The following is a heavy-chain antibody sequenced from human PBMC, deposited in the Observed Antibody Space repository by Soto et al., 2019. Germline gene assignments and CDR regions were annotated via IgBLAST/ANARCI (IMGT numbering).Heavy chain of an antibody. CDR1: GGSFSGYY. Sequence: SETLSLTCAVYGGSFSGYYWSWIRQPPGKGLEWIGEINHSGSTNYNPSLKSRVTISVDTSKNQFSLKLSSVTAADTAVYYCARGYSSPDFQHWGQGTLVTVS. V-gene: IGHV4-34*01. CDR3: ARGYSSPDFQH. J-gene: IGHJ1*01. CDR2: INHSGST. D-gene: IGHD6-13*01.